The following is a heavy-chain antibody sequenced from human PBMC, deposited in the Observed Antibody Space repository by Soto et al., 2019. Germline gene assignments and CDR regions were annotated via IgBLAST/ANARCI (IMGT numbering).Heavy chain of an antibody. V-gene: IGHV3-21*01. J-gene: IGHJ4*02. D-gene: IGHD6-19*01. CDR1: GFTFSSYS. CDR2: ISSSSSYI. CDR3: ARGNSIAVAGTYDY. Sequence: EVQLVESGGGLVKPGGSLRLSCAASGFTFSSYSMNWVRQSPGKGLEWVSSISSSSSYIYYADSVKGRFTISRDNAKNALYLQMNSLRAEDTAVHYCARGNSIAVAGTYDYWGQGTLVTVSS.